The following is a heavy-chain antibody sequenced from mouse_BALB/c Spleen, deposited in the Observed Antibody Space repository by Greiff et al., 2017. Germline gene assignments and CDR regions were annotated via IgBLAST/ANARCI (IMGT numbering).Heavy chain of an antibody. V-gene: IGHV5-6-3*01. CDR3: ARDDDYDGFAY. CDR2: INSNGGST. CDR1: GFTFSSSG. Sequence: EVKVEESGGGLVQPGGSLKLSCAASGFTFSSSGMSWVRQTPDKRLELVATINSNGGSTYYPDSVKGRFTISRDNAKNTLYLQMSSLKSEDTAMYYCARDDDYDGFAYWGQGTLVTVSA. J-gene: IGHJ3*01. D-gene: IGHD2-4*01.